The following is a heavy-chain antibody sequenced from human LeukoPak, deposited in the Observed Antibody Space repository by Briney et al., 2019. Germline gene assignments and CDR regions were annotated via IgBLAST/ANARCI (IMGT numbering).Heavy chain of an antibody. V-gene: IGHV4-31*03. Sequence: PSQTLSLTCTVSVGSISSGGYSGSGIRQPPGKGLEWIGYIYYSGSTYYNPSLKSRVTISVDTSKNQFSLKLSSVTAADTAVYYCARSGVLKWFDPWGQGTLVTVSS. CDR2: IYYSGST. CDR1: VGSISSGGYS. D-gene: IGHD2-8*01. J-gene: IGHJ5*02. CDR3: ARSGVLKWFDP.